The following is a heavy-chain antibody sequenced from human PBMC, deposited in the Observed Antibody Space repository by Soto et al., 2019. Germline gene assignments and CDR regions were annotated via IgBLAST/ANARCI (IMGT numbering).Heavy chain of an antibody. CDR2: IKSETDGGTI. V-gene: IGHV3-15*07. J-gene: IGHJ4*02. D-gene: IGHD6-19*01. Sequence: EVQLVESGGGLVKPGGSLRLSCAGSGFTFSNVWMNWVRQAPGKGLEWVGRIKSETDGGTIDYAAPVKGRFTISRDDSNNTVYLQMNRLKTEDTATYYCTPLALKYNSDWYPLSDWGQGTRVTVSS. CDR3: TPLALKYNSDWYPLSD. CDR1: GFTFSNVW.